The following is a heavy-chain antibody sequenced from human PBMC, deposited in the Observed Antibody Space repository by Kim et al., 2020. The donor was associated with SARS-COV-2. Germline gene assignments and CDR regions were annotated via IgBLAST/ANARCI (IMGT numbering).Heavy chain of an antibody. CDR2: IDPSDSYT. V-gene: IGHV5-10-1*01. Sequence: GESLKISCKGSGYTFSSYWITWVRQMPGKGLEWMGRIDPSDSYTNYSPSFQGHVTISADKSISTAYLQWSSLKASDTAIYYCARHLPDKGYTGPDRAVDYWGQGTLVTVSP. J-gene: IGHJ4*02. CDR3: ARHLPDKGYTGPDRAVDY. CDR1: GYTFSSYW. D-gene: IGHD5-12*01.